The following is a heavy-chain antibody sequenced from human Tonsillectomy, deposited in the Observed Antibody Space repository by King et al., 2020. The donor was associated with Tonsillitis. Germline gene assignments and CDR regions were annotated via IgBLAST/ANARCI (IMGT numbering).Heavy chain of an antibody. V-gene: IGHV5-51*03. J-gene: IGHJ3*01. CDR2: IYPSDSDT. D-gene: IGHD3-22*01. CDR1: GYSFTSYC. CDR3: ARGGSGYRRSDAFDV. Sequence: QLVQSGAEVKKPGESLRISCKGSGYSFTSYCIGWVRQMPGKGLEWMGIIYPSDSDTRHSPSFQGQVTISVDKSISTAYLQWSSLKASDTAIYYCARGGSGYRRSDAFDVWGQGTMVTVSS.